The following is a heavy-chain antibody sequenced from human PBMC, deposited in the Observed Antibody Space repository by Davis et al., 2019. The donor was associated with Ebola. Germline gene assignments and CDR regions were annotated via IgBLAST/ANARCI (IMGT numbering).Heavy chain of an antibody. CDR1: GYTFTGYY. D-gene: IGHD1-26*01. CDR3: AKVRGGSYSWFDP. Sequence: ASVKVSCKASGYTFTGYYMHWVRQAPGQGLEWMGWINPNSGGTNYAQKFQGWVTMTRDTSISTAYMELSRLRSDDTAVYYRAKVRGGSYSWFDPWGQGTLVTVSS. CDR2: INPNSGGT. V-gene: IGHV1-2*04. J-gene: IGHJ5*02.